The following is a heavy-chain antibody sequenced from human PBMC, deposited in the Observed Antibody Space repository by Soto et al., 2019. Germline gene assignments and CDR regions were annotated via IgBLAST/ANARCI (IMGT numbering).Heavy chain of an antibody. Sequence: EVQLLESGGGLVQPGGSLRLSCAASGFTFSSYAMSWVRQAPGKGLEWVSAISGSGGSTYYADSVKGRFTISRDNAKNTLYLQMNSLIAEDTAVYYCAKGEQVVPRPNWFDPWGQGTLVTVSS. D-gene: IGHD2-2*01. J-gene: IGHJ5*02. CDR2: ISGSGGST. CDR3: AKGEQVVPRPNWFDP. CDR1: GFTFSSYA. V-gene: IGHV3-23*01.